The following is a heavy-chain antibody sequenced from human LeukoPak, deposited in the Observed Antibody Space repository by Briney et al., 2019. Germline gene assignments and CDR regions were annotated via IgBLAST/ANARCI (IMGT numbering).Heavy chain of an antibody. D-gene: IGHD5-12*01. CDR2: IKQDGSEK. CDR3: TRYSGYPGDY. V-gene: IGHV3-7*03. J-gene: IGHJ4*02. CDR1: GFTFTTYW. Sequence: GGSLRLSCAASGFTFTTYWMSWVRQTPGKGLEWLANIKQDGSEKCYVDSVEGRFTVSRDNAKNSLYLQMNSLRVEDTGVYYCTRYSGYPGDYWGQGTLVTVSS.